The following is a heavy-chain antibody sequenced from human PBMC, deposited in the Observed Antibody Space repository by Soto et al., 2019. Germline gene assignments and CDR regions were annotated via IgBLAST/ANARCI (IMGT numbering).Heavy chain of an antibody. CDR1: GGTFNSYA. CDR2: TIPIFRTA. D-gene: IGHD6-6*01. CDR3: ARQQLGPSYYYGMDV. Sequence: QVQLVQSGAEVKKPGSSVKVSCKASGGTFNSYAISWVRQAPGQGLEWMGGTIPIFRTADYAQKFQGRVTXXADEATSTAYMELSSLRSEDTAVYYCARQQLGPSYYYGMDVWGQGTTVTVSS. J-gene: IGHJ6*02. V-gene: IGHV1-69*12.